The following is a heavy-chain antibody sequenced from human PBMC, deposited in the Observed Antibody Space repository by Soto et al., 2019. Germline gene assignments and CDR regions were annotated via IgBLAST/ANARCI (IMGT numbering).Heavy chain of an antibody. D-gene: IGHD3-3*01. V-gene: IGHV3-23*01. CDR2: ISGSGGST. CDR1: GVTFSSYA. J-gene: IGHJ5*02. Sequence: GGSLRLSCAASGVTFSSYAMSWVRQAPGKGLEWVSAISGSGGSTYYADSVKGRFTISRDNSKNTLYLQMNSLRAEDTAVYYCAKENPITIFGVVIQNWFGPWGQGTLVTVSS. CDR3: AKENPITIFGVVIQNWFGP.